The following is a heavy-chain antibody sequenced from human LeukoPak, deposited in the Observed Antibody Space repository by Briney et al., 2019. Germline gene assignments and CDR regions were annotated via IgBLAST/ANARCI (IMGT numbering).Heavy chain of an antibody. CDR1: GFTFSSYG. Sequence: GGSLRLSCAASGFTFSSYGMHWVRQAPGNGLEWVANIQGDGRDKYFLDSVKGRFTVSRDNAENSVFLQMKNLRDEDTAIYYCAREGGAEESCGFDYWGQGILVTVSS. J-gene: IGHJ4*02. V-gene: IGHV3-7*01. D-gene: IGHD2-15*01. CDR2: IQGDGRDK. CDR3: AREGGAEESCGFDY.